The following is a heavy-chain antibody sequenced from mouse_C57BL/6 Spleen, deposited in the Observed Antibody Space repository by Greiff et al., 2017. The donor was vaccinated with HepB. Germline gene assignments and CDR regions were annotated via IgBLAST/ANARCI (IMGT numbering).Heavy chain of an antibody. Sequence: VKLVESGPGLVQPSQSLSITCTVSGFSLTSYGVHWVRQSPGKGLEWLGVIWSGGSTDYNAAFISSLSISKDNSKSKVFFKMNSLQAEDTAIYYCARKGVLTGAMDYWGQGTSVTVSS. J-gene: IGHJ4*01. CDR2: IWSGGST. D-gene: IGHD1-1*01. V-gene: IGHV2-2*01. CDR1: GFSLTSYG. CDR3: ARKGVLTGAMDY.